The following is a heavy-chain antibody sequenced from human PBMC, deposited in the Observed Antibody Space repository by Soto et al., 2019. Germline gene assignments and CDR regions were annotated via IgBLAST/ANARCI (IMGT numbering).Heavy chain of an antibody. J-gene: IGHJ4*02. CDR2: IHYSGRT. CDR3: ARDRSGDFDY. Sequence: QVQLQESGPGLVKPSQTLSLTCSVSGGSIRSGGHYWTWIRQLPGKGLEWIGYIHYSGRTYYNPSLKSPLIISVDTSKNQFSLKLTSVTAADTAMYYCARDRSGDFDYWGQGTLVTVSS. D-gene: IGHD2-15*01. CDR1: GGSIRSGGHY. V-gene: IGHV4-31*01.